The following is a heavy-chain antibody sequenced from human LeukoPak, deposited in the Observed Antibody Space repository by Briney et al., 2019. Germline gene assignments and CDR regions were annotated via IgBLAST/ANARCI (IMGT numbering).Heavy chain of an antibody. Sequence: SETLSLTCAVYGGSFSGYYWSWIRQPPGKGLEWIGEINHSGSTNYNPSLKSRVTISVDTSKNQFSLKLSSVTAADTAVYYCARRVVRWYGAQDYWGQGTLVTVSS. D-gene: IGHD6-13*01. J-gene: IGHJ4*02. CDR3: ARRVVRWYGAQDY. CDR1: GGSFSGYY. CDR2: INHSGST. V-gene: IGHV4-34*01.